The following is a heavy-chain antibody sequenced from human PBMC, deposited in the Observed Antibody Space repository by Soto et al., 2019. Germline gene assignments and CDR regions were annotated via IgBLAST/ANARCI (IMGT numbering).Heavy chain of an antibody. V-gene: IGHV3-30-3*01. CDR1: GFTFSSYA. CDR3: ARAGCDGGSCYTLVGLRYGMDV. CDR2: ISYDGNNK. J-gene: IGHJ6*02. D-gene: IGHD2-15*01. Sequence: QVQLVESGGGVVQPGRSLRLSCAASGFTFSSYAMYWVRQAPGKGLEWVAVISYDGNNKYYADSVKGRFTISRDNSKNTLYLQMNSERAEDMAVYYCARAGCDGGSCYTLVGLRYGMDVWGQGTTVTVSS.